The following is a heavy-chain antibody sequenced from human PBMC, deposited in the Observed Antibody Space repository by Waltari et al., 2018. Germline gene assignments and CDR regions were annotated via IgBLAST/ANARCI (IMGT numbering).Heavy chain of an antibody. CDR3: ARGRYGAGSYSDYDY. D-gene: IGHD3-10*01. J-gene: IGHJ4*02. CDR1: GFPFTQYT. Sequence: EVQMLEPGGGLVEPGGSLRLSCTTSGFPFTQYTMSWVRQTPTRGLEWVSYISSRGSATHYADSVRGRFTISRDSAKGSVYLQMNNLRADDAAMYYCARGRYGAGSYSDYDYWGQGTLVTVSS. CDR2: ISSRGSAT. V-gene: IGHV3-48*01.